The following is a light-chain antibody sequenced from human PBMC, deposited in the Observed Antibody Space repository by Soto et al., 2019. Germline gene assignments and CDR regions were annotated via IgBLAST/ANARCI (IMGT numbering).Light chain of an antibody. V-gene: IGKV1-39*01. CDR1: QSISSY. CDR2: AAS. Sequence: DIQMTQSPSSLSASVGDRFTITCLASQSISSYLNWYQQKPGKAPKLLIYAASSLQSGVTSRFSGSGSGTDFTLTISSLQPEDFATYYCQQSYSTPRTFGQGTKVEIK. CDR3: QQSYSTPRT. J-gene: IGKJ1*01.